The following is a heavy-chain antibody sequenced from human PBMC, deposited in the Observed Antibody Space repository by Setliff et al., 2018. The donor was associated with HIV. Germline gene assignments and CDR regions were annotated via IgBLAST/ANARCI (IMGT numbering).Heavy chain of an antibody. CDR3: ARDQATGYEKVWFSWIDP. J-gene: IGHJ5*02. CDR1: GGTFSLYA. Sequence: SVTVSCKASGGTFSLYAINWVRQAPGQGLEWMGGIIPIFNTANYAQKFQGRVTITAGGSTSTAYMELSSLRFEDTATYYCARDQATGYEKVWFSWIDPWGQGTLVTVSS. V-gene: IGHV1-69*13. CDR2: IIPIFNTA. D-gene: IGHD5-12*01.